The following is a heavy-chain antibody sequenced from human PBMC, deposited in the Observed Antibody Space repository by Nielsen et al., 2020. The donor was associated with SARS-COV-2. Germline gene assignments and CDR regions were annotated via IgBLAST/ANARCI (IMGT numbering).Heavy chain of an antibody. CDR2: IYYSGST. V-gene: IGHV4-59*12. Sequence: SETLSLTCTVSGGSISSDYWTWNRQPPGKGLEWIGYIYYSGSTNYNPSLKSRVTISVDTSKNQFSLKLSSVTAADTAVYYCASYSSSWYRYNWFDPWGQGTLVTVSS. J-gene: IGHJ5*02. CDR3: ASYSSSWYRYNWFDP. D-gene: IGHD6-13*01. CDR1: GGSISSDY.